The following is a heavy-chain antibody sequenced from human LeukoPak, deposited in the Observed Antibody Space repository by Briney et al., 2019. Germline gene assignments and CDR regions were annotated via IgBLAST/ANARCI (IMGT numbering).Heavy chain of an antibody. J-gene: IGHJ3*02. D-gene: IGHD2-21*02. CDR2: ISYSGST. V-gene: IGHV4-59*01. CDR3: ARDRAYCGGDCFNDAFDI. Sequence: SETPSLTCAVYGGSFSGYYWSWIRQPPGKGLEWIGYISYSGSTNYNPSPKSRVTISVDTSKNQFSVKLSSVTAADTAMYYCARDRAYCGGDCFNDAFDIWGQGTMVTVSS. CDR1: GGSFSGYY.